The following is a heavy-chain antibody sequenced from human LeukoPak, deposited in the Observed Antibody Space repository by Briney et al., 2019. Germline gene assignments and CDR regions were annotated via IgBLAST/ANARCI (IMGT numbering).Heavy chain of an antibody. D-gene: IGHD6-13*01. CDR2: TYYSSNWGN. V-gene: IGHV6-1*01. CDR3: ARGTAAPGFDS. CDR1: GDSVSSNSAA. J-gene: IGHJ4*02. Sequence: SHTLSLTCAISGDSVSSNSAAWNWIRQPPSRGLEWLGRTYYSSNWGNNYALSVKSRIAISADTSKNQISLQLNSVTPEDTAVYYCARGTAAPGFDSWGQGTLVTVSS.